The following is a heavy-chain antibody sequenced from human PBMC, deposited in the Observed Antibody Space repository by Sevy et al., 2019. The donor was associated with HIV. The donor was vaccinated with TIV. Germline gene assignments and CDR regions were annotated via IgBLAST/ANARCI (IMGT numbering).Heavy chain of an antibody. J-gene: IGHJ4*02. CDR2: IYPDDSDT. CDR1: GYSFTSHW. Sequence: GDSPKISCKGSGYSFTSHWIGWVRHMPGKGLEWMGIIYPDDSDTRYSPSFQGQVTFSADKSISTAYLQWSSLKASDTSMYYCATSRSGHFDSSGYYIYWGQGTLVTVSS. CDR3: ATSRSGHFDSSGYYIY. V-gene: IGHV5-51*01. D-gene: IGHD3-22*01.